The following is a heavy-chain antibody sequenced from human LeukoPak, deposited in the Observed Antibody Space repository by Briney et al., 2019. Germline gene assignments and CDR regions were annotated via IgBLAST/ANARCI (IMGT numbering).Heavy chain of an antibody. CDR1: GFIFTSSA. CDR2: ISRDGTYP. V-gene: IGHV3-23*01. D-gene: IGHD6-13*01. CDR3: AKGGVAIAGAFDI. Sequence: GGSLRLSCAASGFIFTSSALSWVRQAPGKGLEWVSGISRDGTYPQYADSVKGRFTISRENSKQELYLQMSSLRVEDTAVYYCAKGGVAIAGAFDIWGQGAVVTVSS. J-gene: IGHJ3*02.